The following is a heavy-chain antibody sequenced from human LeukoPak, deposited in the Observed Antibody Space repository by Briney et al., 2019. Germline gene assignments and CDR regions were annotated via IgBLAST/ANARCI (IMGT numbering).Heavy chain of an antibody. D-gene: IGHD4-17*01. J-gene: IGHJ4*02. V-gene: IGHV3-30*04. Sequence: PGGSLRLSCAASGFTFSSYAMHWVRQAPGKGLEWVVVISYDGSNKYYADSVKGRFTISRDNSKNTLYLQMNSLRAEDTAVYYCATSPPRATVTTGWGQGTLVTVS. CDR1: GFTFSSYA. CDR3: ATSPPRATVTTG. CDR2: ISYDGSNK.